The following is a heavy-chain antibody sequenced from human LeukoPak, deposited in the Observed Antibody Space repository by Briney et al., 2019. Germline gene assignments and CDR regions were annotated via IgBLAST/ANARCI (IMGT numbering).Heavy chain of an antibody. Sequence: GGSLRLSCAASGFTFSSYAMSWVRQAPGKGLEWVSAIGGSGGSTYYADSVKGRFTISRDNSKNTLYLQMNSLRAEDTAVYYCAKLRKGSGSYYWFDPWGQGTLVTVSS. J-gene: IGHJ5*02. V-gene: IGHV3-23*01. D-gene: IGHD1-26*01. CDR3: AKLRKGSGSYYWFDP. CDR1: GFTFSSYA. CDR2: IGGSGGST.